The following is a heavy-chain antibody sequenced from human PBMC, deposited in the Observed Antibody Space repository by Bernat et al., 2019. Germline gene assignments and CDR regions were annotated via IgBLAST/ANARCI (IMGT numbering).Heavy chain of an antibody. CDR2: ISSSSSYT. CDR1: GFTVSSNY. J-gene: IGHJ6*02. V-gene: IGHV3-11*06. D-gene: IGHD3-10*01. CDR3: AREFVAMVRGRYYYYGMDV. Sequence: VQVVESGGGLIQPGGSLRLSCAASGFTVSSNYMSWVRQAPGKGLEWVSYISSSSSYTNYADSVKGRFTISRDNAKNSLYLQMNSLRAEDTAVYYCAREFVAMVRGRYYYYGMDVWGQGTTVTVSS.